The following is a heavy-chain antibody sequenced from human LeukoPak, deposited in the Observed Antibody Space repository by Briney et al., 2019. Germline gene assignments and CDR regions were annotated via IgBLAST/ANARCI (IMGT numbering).Heavy chain of an antibody. CDR2: ISGIGGST. CDR3: AKDLRGFGWYFDL. J-gene: IGHJ2*01. D-gene: IGHD3-3*01. CDR1: GFTFSSYG. V-gene: IGHV3-23*01. Sequence: PGGSLRLSCAASGFTFSSYGMSWVRQAPGKGLEWVSAISGIGGSTYYADSVKGRFTISRDNSKNTLYLQMDSLRAEDTAVYYCAKDLRGFGWYFDLWGRGTLVTVSS.